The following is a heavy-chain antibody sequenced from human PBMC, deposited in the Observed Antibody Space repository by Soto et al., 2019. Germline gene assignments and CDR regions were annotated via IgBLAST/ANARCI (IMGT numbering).Heavy chain of an antibody. Sequence: KQSQTLSLTCAISGDSVSSNSAAWNWIRQSPSRGLEWLGRTYYRSKWYNDYAVSVKSRITINPDTSKNQFSLQLNSVTPEDTAVYYCAREGLRYFDWLIDAFDIWGQGTMVTVSS. CDR1: GDSVSSNSAA. CDR3: AREGLRYFDWLIDAFDI. D-gene: IGHD3-9*01. V-gene: IGHV6-1*01. CDR2: TYYRSKWYN. J-gene: IGHJ3*02.